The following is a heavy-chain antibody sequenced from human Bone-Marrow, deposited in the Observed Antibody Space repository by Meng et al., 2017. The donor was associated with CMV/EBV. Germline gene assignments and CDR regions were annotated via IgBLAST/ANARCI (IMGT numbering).Heavy chain of an antibody. CDR1: GFTVSSNY. Sequence: GESLKISCAASGFTVSSNYMSWVRQAPGKGLEWVSVIYSGGSTYYADSVKGRSTISRDNSKNTLYLQMNSLRAEDTAVYYCARGRGDADIFPTYYFDYWGQGTLVTVSS. CDR3: ARGRGDADIFPTYYFDY. D-gene: IGHD2-21*01. J-gene: IGHJ4*02. V-gene: IGHV3-53*01. CDR2: IYSGGST.